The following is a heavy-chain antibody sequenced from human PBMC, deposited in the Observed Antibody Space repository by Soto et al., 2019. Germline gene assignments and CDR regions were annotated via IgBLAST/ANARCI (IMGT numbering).Heavy chain of an antibody. CDR2: MNPNSGNT. V-gene: IGHV1-8*01. CDR3: AKVADGDYDDYDGYFDY. Sequence: AAVKVSCKASGYTFTSYDINWVRQATGQGLEWMGWMNPNSGNTGYAQKFQGRVTMTRNTSISTAYMELSSLRSEDTAVYYCAKVADGDYDDYDGYFDYWGQGTLVTVSS. D-gene: IGHD4-17*01. J-gene: IGHJ4*02. CDR1: GYTFTSYD.